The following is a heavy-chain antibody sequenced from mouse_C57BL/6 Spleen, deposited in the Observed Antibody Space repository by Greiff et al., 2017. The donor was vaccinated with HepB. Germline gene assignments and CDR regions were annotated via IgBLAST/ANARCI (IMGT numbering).Heavy chain of an antibody. V-gene: IGHV1-52*01. CDR3: ARREGFYDYDGWYFDV. Sequence: VQLQQSGAELVRPGSSVKLSCKASGYTFTSYWMHWVKQRPIQGLEWIGNIDPSDSETHYNQKFKDKATLTVDKSSSTAYMQLSSLTSEDSAVYYCARREGFYDYDGWYFDVWGTGTTVTVSS. CDR2: IDPSDSET. J-gene: IGHJ1*03. D-gene: IGHD2-4*01. CDR1: GYTFTSYW.